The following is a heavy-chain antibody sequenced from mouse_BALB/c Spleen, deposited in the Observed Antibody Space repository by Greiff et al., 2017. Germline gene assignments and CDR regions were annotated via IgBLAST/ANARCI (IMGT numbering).Heavy chain of an antibody. CDR2: IDPENGNT. Sequence: VQLKQSGAELVRPGALVKLSCKASGFNIKDYYMHWVKQRPEQGLEWIGWIDPENGNTIYDPKFQGKASITADTSSNTAYLQLSSLTSEDTAVYYCARKGYDAYYYAMDYWGQGTSVTVSS. V-gene: IGHV14-1*02. CDR1: GFNIKDYY. J-gene: IGHJ4*01. D-gene: IGHD2-2*01. CDR3: ARKGYDAYYYAMDY.